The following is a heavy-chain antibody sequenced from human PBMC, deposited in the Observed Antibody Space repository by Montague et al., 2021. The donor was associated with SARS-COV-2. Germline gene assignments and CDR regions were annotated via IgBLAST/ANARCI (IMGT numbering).Heavy chain of an antibody. Sequence: SETLSLTCAVSGGSFNGYYWSWIRQPPEKGLEWIGEINPSGRTNNNPSLKSRVIISVDTSKNQFSLKLSSVTAADTAVYYCARRGSSVWGVTVSDELDYWGQGILVIVSS. CDR3: ARRGSSVWGVTVSDELDY. D-gene: IGHD3-10*01. J-gene: IGHJ4*02. V-gene: IGHV4-34*01. CDR1: GGSFNGYY. CDR2: INPSGRT.